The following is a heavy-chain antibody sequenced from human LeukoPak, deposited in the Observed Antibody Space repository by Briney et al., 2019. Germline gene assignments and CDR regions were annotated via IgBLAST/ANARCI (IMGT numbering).Heavy chain of an antibody. V-gene: IGHV3-7*01. CDR1: GFTFSSYW. J-gene: IGHJ6*03. Sequence: GGSLRLSCAASGFTFSSYWMNWVRQAPGKGLEWVANIKQDGSEKYYVDSAKGRFTISRDNAKNSLYLQMNSLRAEDTAVYYCARDRLDIVVFPPSKHRRYMDVWGKGTTVTVSS. CDR3: ARDRLDIVVFPPSKHRRYMDV. CDR2: IKQDGSEK. D-gene: IGHD2-15*01.